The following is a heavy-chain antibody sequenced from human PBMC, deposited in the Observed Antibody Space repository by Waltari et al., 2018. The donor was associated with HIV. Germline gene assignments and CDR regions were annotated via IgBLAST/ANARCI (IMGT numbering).Heavy chain of an antibody. J-gene: IGHJ4*02. D-gene: IGHD1-26*01. CDR3: ARQTIGVGATGGFDY. CDR1: GASVSSHSTA. Sequence: QVQLQQSGPGLVKPSQTLSLTCAISGASVSSHSTAWNWTRQSPPRGLEWLGRTYYRSKWYNDYAVSVKSRITINPDTSKNQFSLQLNSVTPEDTAVYYCARQTIGVGATGGFDYWGQGTLVTVSS. CDR2: TYYRSKWYN. V-gene: IGHV6-1*01.